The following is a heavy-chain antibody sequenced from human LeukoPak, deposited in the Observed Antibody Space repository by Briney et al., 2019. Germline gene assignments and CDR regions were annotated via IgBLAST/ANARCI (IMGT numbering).Heavy chain of an antibody. Sequence: PSETLSLTCTVSNGSISSTTYYWGWIRQPPGKGLEWIGSIYYSGSTYYNPSLKSRVAISIDTSKNQFYLKLTSVTAADTAVYYCARDLDYWGLGTLVTVSS. CDR3: ARDLDY. V-gene: IGHV4-39*07. CDR1: NGSISSTTYY. J-gene: IGHJ4*02. CDR2: IYYSGST.